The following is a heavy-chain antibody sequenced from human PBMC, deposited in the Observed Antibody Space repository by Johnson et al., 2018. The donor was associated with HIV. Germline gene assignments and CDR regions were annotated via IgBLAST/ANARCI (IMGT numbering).Heavy chain of an antibody. CDR1: GFTFDDYA. CDR2: ISWDGGST. D-gene: IGHD3-10*01. J-gene: IGHJ3*02. CDR3: AKTALFQSIWDAFDI. V-gene: IGHV3-43D*03. Sequence: VQLVESGGVVVQPGGSLRLSCAASGFTFDDYAMHWVRQAPGKGLEWVSLISWDGGSTYYADSVKGRFPISRDNSKNSLYLQMNSLRAEDTALYYCAKTALFQSIWDAFDIWGQGTMVTVSS.